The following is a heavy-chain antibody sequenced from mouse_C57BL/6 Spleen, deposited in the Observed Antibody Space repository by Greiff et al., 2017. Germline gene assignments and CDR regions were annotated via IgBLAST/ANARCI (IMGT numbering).Heavy chain of an antibody. CDR1: GYTFTDYE. CDR3: TRSTTVVATDY. V-gene: IGHV1-15*01. J-gene: IGHJ2*01. Sequence: VQLQQSGAELVRPGASVTLSCKASGYTFTDYEMHWVKQTPVHGLEWIGAIDPETGGTAYNQKFKGKAILTADKSSSTAYMELRRLTSEDSAVXYCTRSTTVVATDYWGQGTTLTVSS. CDR2: IDPETGGT. D-gene: IGHD1-1*01.